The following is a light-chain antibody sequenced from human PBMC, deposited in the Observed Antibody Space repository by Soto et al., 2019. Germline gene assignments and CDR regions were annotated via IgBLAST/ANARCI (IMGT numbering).Light chain of an antibody. J-gene: IGLJ2*01. Sequence: ALTQPASVSGSPGQSITISCTGTSSDVGGYNYVSWYQQHPGKAPKLMIHDVSNRPSGVSNRFSGSKSGNTASLTISGLQAEDEADYYCSSYTSSSTLVVFGGGTKLTVL. CDR3: SSYTSSSTLVV. CDR2: DVS. CDR1: SSDVGGYNY. V-gene: IGLV2-14*01.